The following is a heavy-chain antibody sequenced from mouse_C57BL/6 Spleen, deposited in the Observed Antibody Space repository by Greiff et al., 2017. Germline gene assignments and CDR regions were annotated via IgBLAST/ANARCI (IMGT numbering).Heavy chain of an antibody. J-gene: IGHJ1*03. CDR2: IDPEDGDT. D-gene: IGHD2-12*01. V-gene: IGHV14-1*01. Sequence: VQLQQSGAELVRPGASVKLSCTASGFNIKDYYMHWVKQWPEQGLEWIGRIDPEDGDTEYAPQFQGKATMTADKSSNTAYLQLSSLTSENTAVYYCTTPIRPHGYFGVWGTGTADTVSS. CDR3: TTPIRPHGYFGV. CDR1: GFNIKDYY.